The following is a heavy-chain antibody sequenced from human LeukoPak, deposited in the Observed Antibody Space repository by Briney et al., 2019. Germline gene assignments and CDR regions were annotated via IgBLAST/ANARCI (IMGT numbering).Heavy chain of an antibody. CDR2: LYSEGGRT. V-gene: IGHV3-74*01. CDR1: GFTFSNDW. J-gene: IGHJ4*02. Sequence: GGSLRLSCVASGFTFSNDWMHWVRQAPGKGLVWVSRLYSEGGRTYYADPVKGRFTISRDNAKNTLYLQMNSLRVEDTAVYYCSRGLGQPVDYWGQGTLVTVSS. D-gene: IGHD6-6*01. CDR3: SRGLGQPVDY.